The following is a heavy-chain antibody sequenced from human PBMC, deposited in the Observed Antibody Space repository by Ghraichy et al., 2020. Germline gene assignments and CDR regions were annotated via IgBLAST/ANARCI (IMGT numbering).Heavy chain of an antibody. CDR1: GGSFSGYY. J-gene: IGHJ6*02. Sequence: SETLSLTCAVYGGSFSGYYWSWIRQPPGKGLEWIGEINHSGSTNYNPSLKSRVTISEDTSKNQFSLKLSSVTAADTAVYYCARLGGYHYYYYYGMDVWGQGTTVTVSS. D-gene: IGHD3-22*01. V-gene: IGHV4-34*01. CDR3: ARLGGYHYYYYYGMDV. CDR2: INHSGST.